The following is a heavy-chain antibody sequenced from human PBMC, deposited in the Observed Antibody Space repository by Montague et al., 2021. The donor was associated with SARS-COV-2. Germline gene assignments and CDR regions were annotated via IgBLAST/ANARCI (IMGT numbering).Heavy chain of an antibody. CDR1: FGSVKNYF. Sequence: SETLSLTCTVSFGSVKNYFWSWIRQPVGKGLEWIGRTFVTGGTKYTPSLKSRVTMSLDTSKNQFSLKLRSVTAADTAIYYCAEAFGSSFDFWGQGILVAVSS. CDR2: TFVTGGT. J-gene: IGHJ4*02. D-gene: IGHD6-13*01. V-gene: IGHV4-4*07. CDR3: AEAFGSSFDF.